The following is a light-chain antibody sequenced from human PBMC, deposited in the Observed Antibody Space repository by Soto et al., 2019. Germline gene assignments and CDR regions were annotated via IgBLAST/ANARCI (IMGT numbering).Light chain of an antibody. V-gene: IGLV2-23*02. J-gene: IGLJ3*02. CDR1: SSDVGIYNL. Sequence: QSALTQPASVSGSPGQSITISCTGTSSDVGIYNLVSWYQQHPGKAPKLMIYEVTKRPSGVSNRFSGSKSGNTASLTISGLQAEDEADYYCCSYAGSNTSVFGGGTKVTVL. CDR2: EVT. CDR3: CSYAGSNTSV.